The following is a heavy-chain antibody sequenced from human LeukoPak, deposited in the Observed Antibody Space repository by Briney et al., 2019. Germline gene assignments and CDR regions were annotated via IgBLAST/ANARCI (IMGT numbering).Heavy chain of an antibody. CDR3: ARAFSASKSCDY. CDR2: IRPSNGNR. J-gene: IGHJ4*02. CDR1: GYDFSTYG. V-gene: IGHV1-18*01. Sequence: ASVKVSCRTSGYDFSTYGITWVRQAPGQGLEYMGWIRPSNGNRNYAQKVQDRVTLTTDTSASTVYMELRSLRSDDTAVYYCARAFSASKSCDYWGQGTLVTVSS. D-gene: IGHD6-19*01.